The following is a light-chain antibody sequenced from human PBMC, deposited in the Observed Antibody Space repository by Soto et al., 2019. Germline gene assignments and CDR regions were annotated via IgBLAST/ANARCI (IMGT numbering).Light chain of an antibody. CDR3: QVWDSSSDHHYV. CDR1: NIGSKS. J-gene: IGLJ1*01. V-gene: IGLV3-21*02. Sequence: SYELTQPPSVSVAPGQTARITCGGNNIGSKSVHWYQQKPCQAPVLVVYDDSDRPSGIPERFSGANSGNTATLTISRVEDGDEADYYCQVWDSSSDHHYVFGTGTKLTVL. CDR2: DDS.